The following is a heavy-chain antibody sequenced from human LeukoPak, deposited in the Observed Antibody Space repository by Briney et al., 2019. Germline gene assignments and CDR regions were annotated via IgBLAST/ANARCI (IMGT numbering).Heavy chain of an antibody. V-gene: IGHV3-30*02. D-gene: IGHD3-10*01. CDR2: IRYDGSNK. Sequence: GGSLRLSCAASGFTFSSYGMHWVRQAPGKGLERVAFIRYDGSNKYYADSVKGRFTISRDNSKNTLYLQMNSLRDEDTAVYYCAKDMVRGVITVFDYWGQGTLVTVSS. CDR1: GFTFSSYG. J-gene: IGHJ4*02. CDR3: AKDMVRGVITVFDY.